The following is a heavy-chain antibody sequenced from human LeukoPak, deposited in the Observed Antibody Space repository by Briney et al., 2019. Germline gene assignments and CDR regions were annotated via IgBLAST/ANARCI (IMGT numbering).Heavy chain of an antibody. D-gene: IGHD3-16*01. J-gene: IGHJ4*02. V-gene: IGHV3-21*01. CDR3: ARDWVDY. Sequence: GGSLRLSCAASGFTFSSYSMNWVRQAPGKGLEWISSISSSSSYIYYADSVKGRFTTSRDNAENSLYLQMNSLRAEDTAVYHCARDWVDYWGQGTLVTVSS. CDR2: ISSSSSYI. CDR1: GFTFSSYS.